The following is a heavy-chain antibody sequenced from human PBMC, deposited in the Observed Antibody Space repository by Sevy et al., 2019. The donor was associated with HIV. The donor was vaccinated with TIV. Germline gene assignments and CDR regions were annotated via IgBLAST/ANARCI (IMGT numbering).Heavy chain of an antibody. V-gene: IGHV3-30*03. CDR3: AAVAVTFGGDPYENHHFMDV. J-gene: IGHJ6*03. CDR1: GFTFSSYD. D-gene: IGHD3-16*01. Sequence: GGSLRLSCAASGFTFSSYDMHWVRQAPGKGLEWVAVISYDGRGKHYTDSVKGRITISRDNAKNTLYLQMNSLRVEDSAVFYCAAVAVTFGGDPYENHHFMDVWGRGTRVTVSS. CDR2: ISYDGRGK.